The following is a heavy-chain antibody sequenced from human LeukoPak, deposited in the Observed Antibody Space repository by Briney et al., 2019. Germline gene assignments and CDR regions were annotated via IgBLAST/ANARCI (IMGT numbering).Heavy chain of an antibody. J-gene: IGHJ4*02. CDR1: GYTFTSYD. Sequence: ASVKVSCKASGYTFTSYDINWVRQATGQGLEWMGWMNPNSGNTGYAQKFQGRVTMTRNTSISTAYMELSSLRSEDTAVYYCARDIDWNYGYFDYWGQGTLVTVSS. D-gene: IGHD1-7*01. CDR2: MNPNSGNT. CDR3: ARDIDWNYGYFDY. V-gene: IGHV1-8*01.